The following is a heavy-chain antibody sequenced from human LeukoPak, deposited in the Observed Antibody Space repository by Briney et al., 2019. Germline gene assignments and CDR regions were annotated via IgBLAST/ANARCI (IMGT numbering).Heavy chain of an antibody. J-gene: IGHJ4*02. CDR3: ARHVRATGTTHFDY. D-gene: IGHD1-1*01. Sequence: SETLSLTCTVSGGSISSTTYYWGWIRQPPGKGLEWIGSIYYSGSTYYNPSLKSRVTISVDTSKNQFSLKLNSVTAADTAVYYCARHVRATGTTHFDYWGQGTLVTVSS. CDR2: IYYSGST. V-gene: IGHV4-39*01. CDR1: GGSISSTTYY.